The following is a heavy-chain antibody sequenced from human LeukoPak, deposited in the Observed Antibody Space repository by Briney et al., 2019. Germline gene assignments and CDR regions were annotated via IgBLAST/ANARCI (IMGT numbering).Heavy chain of an antibody. Sequence: ASVKVSCKASGYTFTSYYMHWVRQAPGQGLEWMGIINPSGGSTSYAQKFQGRVIMTRDTSTSTVYMELSSLRSEDTAVYYCARGEWGITMVRGVIHNNWFDPWGQGTLVTVSS. CDR3: ARGEWGITMVRGVIHNNWFDP. V-gene: IGHV1-46*01. CDR2: INPSGGST. J-gene: IGHJ5*02. CDR1: GYTFTSYY. D-gene: IGHD3-10*01.